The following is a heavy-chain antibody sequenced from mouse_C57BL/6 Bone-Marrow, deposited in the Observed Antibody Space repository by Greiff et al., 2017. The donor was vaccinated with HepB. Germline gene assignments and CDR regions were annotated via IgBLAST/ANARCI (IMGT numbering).Heavy chain of an antibody. CDR2: IYPGSGNT. Sequence: QVQLQQSGAELVRPGASVKLSCKASGYTFTDYYINWVKQRPGQGLEWIARIYPGSGNTYYNEKFKGKATLTAEKSSSTAYMQLSSLTSEDSAVYFCARNYDYWGQGTLVTVSA. CDR3: ARNYDY. CDR1: GYTFTDYY. D-gene: IGHD2-4*01. V-gene: IGHV1-76*01. J-gene: IGHJ3*01.